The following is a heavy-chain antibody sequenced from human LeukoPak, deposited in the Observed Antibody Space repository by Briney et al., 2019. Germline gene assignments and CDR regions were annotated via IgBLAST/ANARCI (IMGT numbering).Heavy chain of an antibody. CDR2: IYYSGST. D-gene: IGHD3-10*01. Sequence: SETLSLTCTVSGGSISSYYWSWIRQPPGKGLEWIGYIYYSGSTNYNPSLKSRVTISVDTSKNQFSLKLSSVTAADTAVYYCARDGGFEGEVSFDYWGQGTLVTVSS. CDR3: ARDGGFEGEVSFDY. CDR1: GGSISSYY. V-gene: IGHV4-59*01. J-gene: IGHJ4*02.